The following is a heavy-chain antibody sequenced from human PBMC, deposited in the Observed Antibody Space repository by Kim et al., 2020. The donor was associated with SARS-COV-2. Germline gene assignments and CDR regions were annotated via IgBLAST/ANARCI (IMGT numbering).Heavy chain of an antibody. J-gene: IGHJ4*02. CDR3: AKDSGTYYDYVWGSYRYLDY. D-gene: IGHD3-16*02. Sequence: GRFTISRDNSKNTLYLQMNSRRAEETAVYYCAKDSGTYYDYVWGSYRYLDYWGQGTLVTVSS. V-gene: IGHV3-23*01.